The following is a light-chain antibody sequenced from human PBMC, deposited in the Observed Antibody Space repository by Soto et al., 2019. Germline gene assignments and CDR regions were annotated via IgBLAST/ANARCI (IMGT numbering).Light chain of an antibody. CDR2: YDD. CDR1: NSNIGNND. Sequence: QSVLTQPPSVSAAPGQWVTISCSGSNSNIGNNDVNWYQQLQRKAPKLLIHYDDRVPSGVSDRFSGAKSATSASLAISALLSEDEADYYCAGWADGRSGRVFGGGTKVTVL. CDR3: AGWADGRSGRV. V-gene: IGLV1-36*01. J-gene: IGLJ3*02.